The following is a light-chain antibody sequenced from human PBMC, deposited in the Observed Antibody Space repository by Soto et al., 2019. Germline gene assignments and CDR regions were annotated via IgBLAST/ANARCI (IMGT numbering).Light chain of an antibody. CDR1: QSLSGW. J-gene: IGKJ1*01. Sequence: DIQLTQTPSTLSASIGDRVTITCRASQSLSGWLAWYQQTPGKAPKLLISDAFRLASGVPSRFRGSGSGTEFSLTISSLQPGDSATFYCQQYASYPLTFGRGTKV. CDR2: DAF. CDR3: QQYASYPLT. V-gene: IGKV1-5*01.